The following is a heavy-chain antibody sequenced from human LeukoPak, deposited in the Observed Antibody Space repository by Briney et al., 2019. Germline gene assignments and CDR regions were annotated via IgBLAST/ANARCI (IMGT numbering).Heavy chain of an antibody. CDR3: ARSFGYSYGLPFDY. D-gene: IGHD5-18*01. V-gene: IGHV4-39*01. Sequence: SETLSLTCTVSGGYISSSSYYWGSIRQPPGKGLEWIGSISYTGSTYYNPSLKSRVSISADTSENQFSLKLSSVTAADTAIYYCARSFGYSYGLPFDYWGQGNLVTVSS. J-gene: IGHJ4*02. CDR1: GGYISSSSYY. CDR2: ISYTGST.